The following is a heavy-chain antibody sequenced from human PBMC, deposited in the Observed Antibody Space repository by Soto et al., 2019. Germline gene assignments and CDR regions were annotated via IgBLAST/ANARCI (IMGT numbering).Heavy chain of an antibody. D-gene: IGHD3-9*01. CDR2: ISGSGGAT. J-gene: IGHJ4*02. V-gene: IGHV3-23*01. CDR1: GFSFSSNA. Sequence: SLRLSCAASGFSFSSNAMSWVRQAPGKGLEWVSGISGSGGATYHADSVKGRFTISRDNSKNMLYLQMNSLRAEDTAVYYCAKRRYFDWSQFDYWGQGTLVTVSS. CDR3: AKRRYFDWSQFDY.